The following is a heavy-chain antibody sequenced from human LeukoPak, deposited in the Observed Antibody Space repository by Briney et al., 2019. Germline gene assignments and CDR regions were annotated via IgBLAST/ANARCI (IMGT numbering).Heavy chain of an antibody. CDR2: IKQDGSEK. V-gene: IGHV3-7*03. D-gene: IGHD3-22*01. Sequence: PGGSLRLSCAASGFTFNRYWMSWVRQVPRKGLDWVANIKQDGSEKYYVDSVKGRFTISRDNAKNSLNLQMNSLRAEDTAVYYCAKDKGDYDTSGSLFVFGGQGTLVTVSS. CDR3: AKDKGDYDTSGSLFVF. J-gene: IGHJ4*02. CDR1: GFTFNRYW.